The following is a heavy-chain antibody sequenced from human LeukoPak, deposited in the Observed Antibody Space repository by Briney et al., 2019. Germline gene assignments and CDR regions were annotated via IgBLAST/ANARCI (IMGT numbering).Heavy chain of an antibody. Sequence: PGGSLRLSCAASGFTFSSYGMHWVRQAPGKGLEWVAFIRYDGSNKYYADSVKGRFTISRDNSKNTLYLQMNSLRAEDTAVYYCLYYYDSRRAFDFWGPGTMVFVSS. D-gene: IGHD3-22*01. CDR1: GFTFSSYG. CDR2: IRYDGSNK. CDR3: LYYYDSRRAFDF. J-gene: IGHJ3*01. V-gene: IGHV3-30*02.